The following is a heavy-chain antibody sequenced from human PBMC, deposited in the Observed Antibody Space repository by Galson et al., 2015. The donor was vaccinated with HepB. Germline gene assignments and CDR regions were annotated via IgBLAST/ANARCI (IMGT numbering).Heavy chain of an antibody. J-gene: IGHJ4*02. CDR1: GFTFSSYG. D-gene: IGHD1-26*01. CDR2: IRYDGSNK. V-gene: IGHV3-30*02. Sequence: SLRLSCAASGFTFSSYGMHWVRQAPGKGLEWVAFIRYDGSNKYYADSVKGRFTISRDNSKNTLYLQMNSLRAEDTAVYYCAKDSGRLWSQYYFDYWGQGTLVTVSS. CDR3: AKDSGRLWSQYYFDY.